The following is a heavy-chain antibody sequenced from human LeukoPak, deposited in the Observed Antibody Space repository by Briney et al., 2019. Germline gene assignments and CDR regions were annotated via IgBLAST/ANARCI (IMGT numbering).Heavy chain of an antibody. Sequence: PGGSLGLSCAASGFTFSSYAMHWVRQAPGKGLEWVAAISYDGSNKYYADSVKGRFTISRDNSKNTLYLQMNSLRAEDTAVYYCAREGGITFDYWGQGTLVTVSS. V-gene: IGHV3-30-3*01. CDR1: GFTFSSYA. D-gene: IGHD1-14*01. CDR2: ISYDGSNK. J-gene: IGHJ4*02. CDR3: AREGGITFDY.